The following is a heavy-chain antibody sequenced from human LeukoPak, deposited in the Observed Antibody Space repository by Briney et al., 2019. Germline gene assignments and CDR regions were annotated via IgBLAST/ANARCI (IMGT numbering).Heavy chain of an antibody. D-gene: IGHD5-12*01. Sequence: PSETLSLTCTVSSGSINSGSSFWSWVRQPPGKGLEWIGYIYPSGTTYYEPSLKSRVTISVDTSKNQFSLKLSSVTAADTAVYYCARVLLRGYSGYPRRYYFDYWGQGTLVTVSS. V-gene: IGHV4-30-4*08. J-gene: IGHJ4*02. CDR1: SGSINSGSSF. CDR2: IYPSGTT. CDR3: ARVLLRGYSGYPRRYYFDY.